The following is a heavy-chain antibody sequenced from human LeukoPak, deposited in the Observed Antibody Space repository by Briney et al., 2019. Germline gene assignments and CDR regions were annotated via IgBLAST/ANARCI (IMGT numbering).Heavy chain of an antibody. CDR3: AKDPLFYYDSSGPFDY. D-gene: IGHD3-22*01. V-gene: IGHV3-23*01. CDR2: VSGSGGST. CDR1: GFTFSSYA. Sequence: GGSLRLSCAASGFTFSSYAMTWVRQAPGKGLEWVSGVSGSGGSTYYADSVKGRFTISRGNSKNTLYLQMNSLRAEDTAVYYCAKDPLFYYDSSGPFDYWGQGTLVTVSS. J-gene: IGHJ4*02.